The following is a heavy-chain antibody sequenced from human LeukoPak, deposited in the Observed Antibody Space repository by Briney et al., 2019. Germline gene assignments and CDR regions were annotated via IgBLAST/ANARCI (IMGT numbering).Heavy chain of an antibody. V-gene: IGHV1-69*06. CDR2: IIPIFGTA. J-gene: IGHJ4*02. CDR3: SSRVVGGNSAIEY. Sequence: SVKVSCKASGGISSTNAISWVRQAPGQGLKWMGRIIPIFGTANYAQKFQGRVSITADTSTSTAYMELNNLRSEDTAVYYCSSRVVGGNSAIEYWGQGTLVTVSS. CDR1: GGISSTNA. D-gene: IGHD4-23*01.